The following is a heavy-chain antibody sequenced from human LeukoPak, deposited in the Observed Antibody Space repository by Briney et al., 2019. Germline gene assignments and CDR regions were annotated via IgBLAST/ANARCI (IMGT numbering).Heavy chain of an antibody. CDR1: GFTFSSYN. J-gene: IGHJ4*02. V-gene: IGHV3-21*01. D-gene: IGHD3-10*01. CDR2: ISSTSSNI. Sequence: GGSLRLSCAASGFTFSSYNMNWVRQAPGKGLEWVSSISSTSSNIYYADSLKGRFTISRDNAKQSLYLQMNSLRAEDTAVYYCAKDSLPTYYYGSGSYYPFDYWGQGTLVTVSS. CDR3: AKDSLPTYYYGSGSYYPFDY.